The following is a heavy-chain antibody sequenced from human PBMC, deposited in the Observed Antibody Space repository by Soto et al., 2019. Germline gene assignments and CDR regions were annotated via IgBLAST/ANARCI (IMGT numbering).Heavy chain of an antibody. Sequence: QITLKESGPTLVKPTQTLTLTCTFSGFSLSTSGVGVGWIRQPPGKALEWLALIYWDDDKRYSPSLKSRLTITKDTSKNQVVLTMTNMAPVDTATYYCARHPSYYYGSGSPRGWFDPWGQGTLVTVSS. D-gene: IGHD3-10*01. J-gene: IGHJ5*02. CDR2: IYWDDDK. CDR1: GFSLSTSGVG. CDR3: ARHPSYYYGSGSPRGWFDP. V-gene: IGHV2-5*02.